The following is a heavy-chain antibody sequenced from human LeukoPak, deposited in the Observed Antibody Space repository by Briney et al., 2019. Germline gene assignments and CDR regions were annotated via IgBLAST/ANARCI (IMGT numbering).Heavy chain of an antibody. CDR2: IYSSGST. CDR1: GLTVSTNY. CDR3: ARTSLSGDGYKVGYFDY. V-gene: IGHV3-53*01. D-gene: IGHD5-24*01. J-gene: IGHJ4*02. Sequence: GGSLRLSCASSGLTVSTNYMSWVRQVPGKGLEWVSLIYSSGSTYYADSVKGRFTISRDHSKNTLYLQMNSLTAEDTAVYYCARTSLSGDGYKVGYFDYWGLRTLVIVSS.